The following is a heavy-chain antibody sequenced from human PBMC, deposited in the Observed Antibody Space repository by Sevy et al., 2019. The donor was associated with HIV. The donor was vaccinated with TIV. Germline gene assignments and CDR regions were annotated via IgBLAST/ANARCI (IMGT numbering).Heavy chain of an antibody. CDR3: ARVSGSYYDPYYYYYYGMDV. CDR2: ISSSSSTI. V-gene: IGHV3-48*02. J-gene: IGHJ6*02. D-gene: IGHD1-26*01. Sequence: GSLRLSCAASGFTFSSYSMNWVRQAPGKGLEWVSYISSSSSTIYYADSVKGRFTISRDNAKNSLYLQMNSLRDEDTAVYYCARVSGSYYDPYYYYYYGMDVWGQGTTVTVSS. CDR1: GFTFSSYS.